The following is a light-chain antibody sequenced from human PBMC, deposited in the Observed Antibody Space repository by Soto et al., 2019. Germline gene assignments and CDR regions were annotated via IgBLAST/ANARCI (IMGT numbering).Light chain of an antibody. CDR2: GAY. J-gene: IGKJ1*01. Sequence: EIVVTQSPATLSVSPGQRASLSYRASQSVSTTVAWYHQKPGQAPRLLVFGAYNRATGVPDRFSGSGAGTDFTLTITSLQSEDFGVYFCQQYKDWPTTFGQGTKVDI. CDR1: QSVSTT. CDR3: QQYKDWPTT. V-gene: IGKV3-15*01.